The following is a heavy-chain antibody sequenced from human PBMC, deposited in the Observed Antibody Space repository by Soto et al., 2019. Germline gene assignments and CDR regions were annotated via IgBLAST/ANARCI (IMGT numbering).Heavy chain of an antibody. D-gene: IGHD6-13*01. J-gene: IGHJ4*02. CDR2: INVGNGNT. CDR1: GYTFTSYA. Sequence: QVPLVQSGAEVKKPGASVKVSCKASGYTFTSYAMHWVRQAPGQRLEWMGWINVGNGNTKYSQRFQGRVTITRDTSASTAYMELSSLRSEDTAVYYCARARIIATFDYWGQGTLVTVSS. V-gene: IGHV1-3*01. CDR3: ARARIIATFDY.